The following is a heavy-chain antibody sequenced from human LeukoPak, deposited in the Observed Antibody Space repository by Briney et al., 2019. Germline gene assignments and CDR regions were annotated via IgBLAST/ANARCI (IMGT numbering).Heavy chain of an antibody. CDR2: IKQDGSKK. CDR1: GFPFSSYW. J-gene: IGHJ4*02. D-gene: IGHD5-24*01. V-gene: IGHV3-7*04. CDR3: ARVGYIDEGIDY. Sequence: GGSLRLSCVASGFPFSSYWMTWVRQAPGKGLEWVANIKQDGSKKSYVDSVKGRFTISRDNAKNSLYLQMNSLRAEDTAIYYCARVGYIDEGIDYWGQGTLVTVSP.